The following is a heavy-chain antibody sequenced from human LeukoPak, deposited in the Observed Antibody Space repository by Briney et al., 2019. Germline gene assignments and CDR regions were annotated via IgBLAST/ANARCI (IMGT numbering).Heavy chain of an antibody. Sequence: ASVKVSCKASGYTFINYGITWVRQAPGQGLEWMGCISAYNGNTNYAQKLQDRVTMTTDTSTSTAYMELRSLRSDDTAVYYCARGGTSPLYYYFDLWGRGTLVTVSS. CDR3: ARGGTSPLYYYFDL. J-gene: IGHJ2*01. CDR2: ISAYNGNT. V-gene: IGHV1-18*01. D-gene: IGHD1-1*01. CDR1: GYTFINYG.